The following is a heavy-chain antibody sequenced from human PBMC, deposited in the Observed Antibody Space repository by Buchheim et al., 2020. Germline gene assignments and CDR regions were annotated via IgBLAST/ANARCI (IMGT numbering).Heavy chain of an antibody. Sequence: QVQLQQWGAGLLEPSETLSLTCAVYGASLSGYYWSWIRQPPGKGLEWIGEINHSGSSNYNPSLKSRVSMLVDTSRNQISLKLRSVTAADTAVYYCASFWLGMTGTSFDPWGQGTL. V-gene: IGHV4-34*01. D-gene: IGHD1-1*01. CDR1: GASLSGYY. CDR3: ASFWLGMTGTSFDP. CDR2: INHSGSS. J-gene: IGHJ5*02.